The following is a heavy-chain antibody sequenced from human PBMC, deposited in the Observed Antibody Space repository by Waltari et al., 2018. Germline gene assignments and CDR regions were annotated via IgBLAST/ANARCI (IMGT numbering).Heavy chain of an antibody. Sequence: EVQLVESGGGLVQPGGSLRLSCAASGFTFSSYAMSWVRQALGKGRERVSAISGSGGSTYYADSVKGRFTISRDNSKNTLYLQMNSLRAEDTAVYYCAKDRGYYYYMDVWGKGTTVTVSS. J-gene: IGHJ6*03. CDR2: ISGSGGST. D-gene: IGHD3-10*01. CDR1: GFTFSSYA. V-gene: IGHV3-23*04. CDR3: AKDRGYYYYMDV.